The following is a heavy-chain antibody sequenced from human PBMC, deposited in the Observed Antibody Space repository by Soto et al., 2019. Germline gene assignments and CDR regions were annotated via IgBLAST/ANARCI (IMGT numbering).Heavy chain of an antibody. CDR1: GFTFSSYA. J-gene: IGHJ4*02. CDR2: ISGSGGST. V-gene: IGHV3-23*01. Sequence: PGGSLRLSCAASGFTFSSYAMSWVRQAPGKGLEWVSAISGSGGSTYYADSVKGRFTISRDNAKNSLYLQMNSLRAEDTAVYYCARDKAGDGVVWDNGDYYFDYWGQATLVTVSS. D-gene: IGHD3-16*01. CDR3: ARDKAGDGVVWDNGDYYFDY.